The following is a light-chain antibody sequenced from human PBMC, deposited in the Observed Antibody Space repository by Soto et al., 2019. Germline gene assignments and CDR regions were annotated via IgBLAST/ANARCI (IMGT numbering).Light chain of an antibody. J-gene: IGKJ1*01. CDR1: QSISSW. V-gene: IGKV1-5*01. CDR3: QQYNIYSLT. CDR2: DAS. Sequence: DIQMTQSPSTLSASVGDRVTITCRASQSISSWLAWYQQKPGKAPKLLIYDASSLESGVQSRFSGSGSGTEFTRTISRLQPDDFATYYCQQYNIYSLTFGQGTKVEIK.